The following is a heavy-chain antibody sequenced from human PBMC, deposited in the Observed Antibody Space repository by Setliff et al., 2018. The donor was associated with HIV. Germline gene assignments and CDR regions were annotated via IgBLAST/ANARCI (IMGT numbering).Heavy chain of an antibody. Sequence: ASVKVSCKASGNILTTYGISWVRQAPGQGLEWMGWISASNDNTNYAQKLQGRVTMTTDTSTNTAYMELRSLRSDDTAVYYCAKDQDGLQFLEWLQPTFDIWGQGTMVTVSS. D-gene: IGHD3-3*01. CDR2: ISASNDNT. CDR1: GNILTTYG. J-gene: IGHJ3*02. CDR3: AKDQDGLQFLEWLQPTFDI. V-gene: IGHV1-18*01.